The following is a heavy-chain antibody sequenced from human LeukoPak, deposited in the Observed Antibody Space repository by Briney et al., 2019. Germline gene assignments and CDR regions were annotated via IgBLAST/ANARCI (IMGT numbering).Heavy chain of an antibody. CDR1: GGSISSGSHF. CDR3: AGEVGGSWFDP. CDR2: IYTSGNT. Sequence: SETLSLTCTVSGGSISSGSHFWSWIRQPAGEGLEWIGRIYTSGNTNYNPSLKSRVTISLDTSKNQFSLTLSSVTAADTAVYYCAGEVGGSWFDPWGLGTLVTVSS. V-gene: IGHV4-61*02. D-gene: IGHD1-26*01. J-gene: IGHJ5*02.